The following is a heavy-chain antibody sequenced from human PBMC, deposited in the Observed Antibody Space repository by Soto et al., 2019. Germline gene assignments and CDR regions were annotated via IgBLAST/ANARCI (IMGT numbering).Heavy chain of an antibody. D-gene: IGHD6-19*01. J-gene: IGHJ6*04. CDR2: INPSGGST. Sequence: QVQLVQSGAEVKKPGASVKVSCKASGYTFTSYYMHWVRQAPGQGLEWMGIINPSGGSTSYAQKFQGRVTMTRDTYTSTVYMGLRSQRSEDTAVYYCARVVAGTSDVWGKGTTVTVSS. CDR3: ARVVAGTSDV. V-gene: IGHV1-46*03. CDR1: GYTFTSYY.